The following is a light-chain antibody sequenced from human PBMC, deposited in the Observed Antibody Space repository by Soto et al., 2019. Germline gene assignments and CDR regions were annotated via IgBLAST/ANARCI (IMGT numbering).Light chain of an antibody. CDR2: GVS. Sequence: QSVLTQPASVSGSPGQSMTISCTGTIXDIGAYNYVSWYQQHPGKAPKLLIYGVSSRPSGVSNRFSGSKSGNAAYLTISGLQADDEAEYYCSSYTSSITPYVFGTGTKVTVL. J-gene: IGLJ1*01. CDR1: IXDIGAYNY. V-gene: IGLV2-14*01. CDR3: SSYTSSITPYV.